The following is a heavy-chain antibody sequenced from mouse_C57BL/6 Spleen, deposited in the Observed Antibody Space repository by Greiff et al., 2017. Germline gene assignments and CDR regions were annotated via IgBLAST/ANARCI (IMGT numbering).Heavy chain of an antibody. CDR1: GYSITSGYY. CDR2: ISYDGSN. V-gene: IGHV3-6*01. CDR3: ARDTYDGYAGFAY. D-gene: IGHD2-3*01. J-gene: IGHJ3*01. Sequence: EVKLVESGPGLVNPSQSLSLTCPVTGYSITSGYYWNWFRQFPGNKLEWMGYISYDGSNNYNPSLKNRISITRDTSKNQFFLKLNSVTTEDTATYYCARDTYDGYAGFAYWGQGTLVTVSA.